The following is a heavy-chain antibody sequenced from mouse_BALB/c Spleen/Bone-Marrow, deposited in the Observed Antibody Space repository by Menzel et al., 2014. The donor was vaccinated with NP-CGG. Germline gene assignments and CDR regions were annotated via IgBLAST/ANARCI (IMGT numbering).Heavy chain of an antibody. CDR2: INPGNGGT. CDR3: ARESPY. J-gene: IGHJ3*01. V-gene: IGHV1S81*02. CDR1: GYTFTNYY. D-gene: IGHD6-2*01. Sequence: QVQLQQSGAELVKPGASVKLACKTSGYTFTNYYIYWVKQRPGQGLEWIGEINPGNGGTNFNERFKSKATLTVDKSSTTAYILLTSLTSEDSAVYYCARESPYWGQGTLVTVSA.